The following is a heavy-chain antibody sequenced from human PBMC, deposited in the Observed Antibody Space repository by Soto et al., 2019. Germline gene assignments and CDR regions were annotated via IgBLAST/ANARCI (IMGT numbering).Heavy chain of an antibody. D-gene: IGHD6-19*01. Sequence: QVQLVESGGGVVQPGRSLRLSCAASGFTFSSYGMHWVRQAPGKGLEWVAVISYDGSNKYYADSVKGRFTISRDNSKNTLYLQMNSLRAEDTAVYYCAKDLLVAGTWDYWGQGTLVTVSS. J-gene: IGHJ4*02. CDR1: GFTFSSYG. CDR2: ISYDGSNK. CDR3: AKDLLVAGTWDY. V-gene: IGHV3-30*18.